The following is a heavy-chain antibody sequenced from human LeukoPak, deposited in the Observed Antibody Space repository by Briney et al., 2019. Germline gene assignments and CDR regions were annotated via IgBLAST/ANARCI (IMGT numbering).Heavy chain of an antibody. J-gene: IGHJ4*02. CDR1: GGAVSSSRHP. CDR3: ATGKVFPTYDFWSGPIDY. V-gene: IGHV4-39*07. D-gene: IGHD3-3*01. CDR2: IYYNGST. Sequence: SETLSLTCTVSGGAVSSSRHPWTWIRQPPGTGLEWIGIIYYNGSTYYNPSLKSRVTISVDTSKNQFSLKLSSVTTADIAVYYCATGKVFPTYDFWSGPIDYWGQGTLVTDSS.